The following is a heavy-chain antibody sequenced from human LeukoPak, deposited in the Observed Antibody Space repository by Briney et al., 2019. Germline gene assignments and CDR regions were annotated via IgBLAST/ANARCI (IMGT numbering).Heavy chain of an antibody. CDR1: GYTLTELS. J-gene: IGHJ4*02. Sequence: ASVKVSCKVSGYTLTELSMHWVRQAPGKGLEWMGGFDPEDGETIYAQKFQGRVTMTEDTSTDTAYLELSSLRSEDTAVYYCATDPVGYCSSDSCYSVDYWGQGTLDTVSS. CDR2: FDPEDGET. D-gene: IGHD2-15*01. CDR3: ATDPVGYCSSDSCYSVDY. V-gene: IGHV1-24*01.